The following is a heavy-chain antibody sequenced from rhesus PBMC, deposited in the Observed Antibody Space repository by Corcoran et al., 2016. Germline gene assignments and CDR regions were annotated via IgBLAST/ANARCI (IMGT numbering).Heavy chain of an antibody. V-gene: IGHV4-165*01. Sequence: QVQLQESGPGLVKPSETLSLTCAVSGGSFSGYYWGWIRQPPGKGLEWIGYISGSSGSTDYNPSLKMRVTISTTPSKNQFSLKLSSVTAADTAVYYCARDSSGPPDYWGQGVLVTVSS. CDR1: GGSFSGYY. CDR3: ARDSSGPPDY. J-gene: IGHJ4*01. CDR2: ISGSSGST. D-gene: IGHD6-31*01.